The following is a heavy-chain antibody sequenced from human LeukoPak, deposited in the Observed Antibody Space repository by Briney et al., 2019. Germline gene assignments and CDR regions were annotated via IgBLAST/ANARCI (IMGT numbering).Heavy chain of an antibody. CDR1: GFTFSSYA. V-gene: IGHV3-30*04. CDR2: ISYDGSNK. Sequence: HPGGSLRLSCAASGFTFSSYAMHWVRQAPGKGLEWVAVISYDGSNKYYADSVKGRFTISRDNSKNTLYLQMNSLRAEDTAVYYCARDGGVTSVVVVAAAKLPLPYFDYWGQGTLVTVSS. D-gene: IGHD2-15*01. J-gene: IGHJ4*02. CDR3: ARDGGVTSVVVVAAAKLPLPYFDY.